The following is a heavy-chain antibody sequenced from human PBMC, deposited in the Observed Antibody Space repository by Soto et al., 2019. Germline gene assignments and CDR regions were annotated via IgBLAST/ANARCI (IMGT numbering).Heavy chain of an antibody. V-gene: IGHV1-18*01. J-gene: IGHJ6*02. CDR3: ARDVRGHYYYYGMDV. CDR1: GYTFTSYG. CDR2: ISAYNGNT. D-gene: IGHD5-12*01. Sequence: QVQLVQSGAEVKKPGASVKVSCKASGYTFTSYGISWVRQAPGQGLEWMGWISAYNGNTNYAQRLQGRVTMTTDTSTSTRYMELRSLRSDDTAVYYCARDVRGHYYYYGMDVWGQGTTVTVSS.